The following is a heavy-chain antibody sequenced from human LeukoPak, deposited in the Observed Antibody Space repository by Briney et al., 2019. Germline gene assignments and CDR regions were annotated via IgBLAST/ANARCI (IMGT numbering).Heavy chain of an antibody. V-gene: IGHV3-30*02. J-gene: IGHJ4*02. CDR1: GFTFSAYW. CDR3: AKDPAEMRVVVVPAAIDY. CDR2: IRYDGSNK. D-gene: IGHD2-2*01. Sequence: QPGGSLRLSCAASGFTFSAYWMHWVRQAPGKGLEWVAFIRYDGSNKYYADSVKGRFTISRDNSKNTLYLQMNSLRAEDTAVYYCAKDPAEMRVVVVPAAIDYWGQGTLVTVSS.